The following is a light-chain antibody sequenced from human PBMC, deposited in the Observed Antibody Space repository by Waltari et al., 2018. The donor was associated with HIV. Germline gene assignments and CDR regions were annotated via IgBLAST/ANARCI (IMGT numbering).Light chain of an antibody. V-gene: IGKV3-20*01. CDR2: GAS. CDR1: QSVSSSY. CDR3: QQYGSSRLT. J-gene: IGKJ4*01. Sequence: EIVLTKSPGTLSLSPGERDTLSCRASQSVSSSYLAWYQQKPGQAPRLLIYGASSRATGIPDRFSGSGSGTDFTLTISRLEPEDFAVYYCQQYGSSRLTFGGGTKVEIK.